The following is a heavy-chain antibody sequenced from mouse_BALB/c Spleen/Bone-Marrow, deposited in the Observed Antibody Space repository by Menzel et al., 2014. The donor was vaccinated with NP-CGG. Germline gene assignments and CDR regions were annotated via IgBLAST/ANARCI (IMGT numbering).Heavy chain of an antibody. D-gene: IGHD4-1*01. CDR2: IDPANGNT. CDR1: GFNIKDTY. Sequence: EVQLQQSGAELVKPGASVKLSCTASGFNIKDTYMHWAKQRPEQGLEWIGRIDPANGNTKYDPKFQGKATITADTSSNTAYLQLSSLTSGDTAVYYCARWEYYAMDYWGQGTSVTVSS. CDR3: ARWEYYAMDY. V-gene: IGHV14-3*02. J-gene: IGHJ4*01.